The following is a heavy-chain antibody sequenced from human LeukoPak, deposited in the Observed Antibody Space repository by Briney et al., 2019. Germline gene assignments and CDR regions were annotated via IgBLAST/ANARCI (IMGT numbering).Heavy chain of an antibody. CDR2: IYHSGST. Sequence: SGTLSLTCAVSGGSISSSNWWSWVRQPPGKGLEWIGEIYHSGSTNYNPSLKSRVTISVDTSKNQFSLKLSSVTAADTAVYYCARYGIARYYYYGMDVWGQGTTVTVSS. CDR3: ARYGIARYYYYGMDV. CDR1: GGSISSSNW. J-gene: IGHJ6*02. D-gene: IGHD6-13*01. V-gene: IGHV4-4*02.